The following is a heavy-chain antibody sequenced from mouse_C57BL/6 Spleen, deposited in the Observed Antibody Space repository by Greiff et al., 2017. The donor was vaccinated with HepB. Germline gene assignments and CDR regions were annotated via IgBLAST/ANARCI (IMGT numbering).Heavy chain of an antibody. CDR3: ARDYYGSSYAYYYAMDY. Sequence: EVQLQQSGPGLVKPSQSLSLTCSVTGYSITSGYYWNWIRQFPGNKLEWMGYISYDGSNNYNPSLKNRISITRDTSKNQFFLKLNAVTTEDTATYYGARDYYGSSYAYYYAMDYWGQGTSVTVSS. J-gene: IGHJ4*01. CDR2: ISYDGSN. V-gene: IGHV3-6*01. D-gene: IGHD1-1*01. CDR1: GYSITSGYY.